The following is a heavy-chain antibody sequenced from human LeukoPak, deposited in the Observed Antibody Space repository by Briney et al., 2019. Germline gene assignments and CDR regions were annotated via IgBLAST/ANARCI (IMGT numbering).Heavy chain of an antibody. Sequence: SETLSLTCAVYGGSFSGYYWSWIRQPPGKGLEWIGEINHSGSTNYNPSLKSRVTISVDTSKNQFSLKLSSVTAADTAVYYCAQNQEDTYYDFWRGFDPWGQGTLVTVSS. CDR2: INHSGST. CDR3: AQNQEDTYYDFWRGFDP. D-gene: IGHD3-3*01. V-gene: IGHV4-34*01. CDR1: GGSFSGYY. J-gene: IGHJ5*02.